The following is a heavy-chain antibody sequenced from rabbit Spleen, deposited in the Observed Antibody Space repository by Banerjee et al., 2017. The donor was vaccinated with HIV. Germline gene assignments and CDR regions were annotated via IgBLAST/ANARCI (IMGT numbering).Heavy chain of an antibody. J-gene: IGHJ3*01. D-gene: IGHD8-1*01. Sequence: EESGGGLVKPGASLTLTCKASGFSLSSRYWICWVRQAPGKGPEWIACIYNGDGSTYYASWVNDRFTISRSTSLNTVTLQMTSLTAADTATYFCARDGAGGSYFALWGQGTLVTVS. V-gene: IGHV1S47*01. CDR1: GFSLSSRYW. CDR2: IYNGDGST. CDR3: ARDGAGGSYFAL.